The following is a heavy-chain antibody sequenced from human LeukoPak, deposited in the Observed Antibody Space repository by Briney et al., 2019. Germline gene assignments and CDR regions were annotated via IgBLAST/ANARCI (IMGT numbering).Heavy chain of an antibody. CDR2: ISYSGST. D-gene: IGHD2-15*01. Sequence: SETLSLTCTVSGGSIRRDYWSWIRQPPGKGLEWFGYISYSGSTSYNPSLESRVTMSVDTSKNQFSLKLSSVTAADTAVYYCARDTVYCSGGSCSYYYMDVWGKGTTVTVSS. CDR1: GGSIRRDY. V-gene: IGHV4-59*12. J-gene: IGHJ6*03. CDR3: ARDTVYCSGGSCSYYYMDV.